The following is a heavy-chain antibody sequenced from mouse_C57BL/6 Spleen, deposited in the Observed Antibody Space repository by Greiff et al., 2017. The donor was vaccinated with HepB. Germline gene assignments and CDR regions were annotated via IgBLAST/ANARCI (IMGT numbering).Heavy chain of an antibody. CDR3: ARTSLDGYWFAY. CDR2: INSDGGST. V-gene: IGHV5-2*01. D-gene: IGHD2-3*01. Sequence: EVKLVESGGGLVQPGESLKLSCESNEYEFPSHDMSWVRKTPEKRLELVAAINSDGGSTYYPDTMERRFIISRDNTEKTLYLQMSSLRSEDTALYYCARTSLDGYWFAYWGQGTLVTVSA. CDR1: EYEFPSHD. J-gene: IGHJ3*01.